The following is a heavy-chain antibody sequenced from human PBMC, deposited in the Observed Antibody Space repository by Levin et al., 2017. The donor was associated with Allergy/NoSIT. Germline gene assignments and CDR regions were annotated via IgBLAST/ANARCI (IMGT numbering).Heavy chain of an antibody. CDR2: ISFDGTNK. CDR1: GFNFRAYA. Sequence: GESLKISCAASGFNFRAYAMHWVRQAPGKGLEWLAIISFDGTNKYSADSVKGRFTVSRDNSNNTLHLEMHGLRTTDTAVYYCARDGALDTEGSSFDYWGRGTQVTVSS. J-gene: IGHJ4*02. V-gene: IGHV3-30*04. D-gene: IGHD1-1*01. CDR3: ARDGALDTEGSSFDY.